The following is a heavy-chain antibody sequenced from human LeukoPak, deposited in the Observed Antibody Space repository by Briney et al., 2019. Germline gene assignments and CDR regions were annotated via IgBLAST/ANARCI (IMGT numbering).Heavy chain of an antibody. Sequence: PETLSLTCTVSGGSISGYYWSWIRQPAGKGLECIGRIYTSGSTNYNPSLKSRVTMSVDTSKNQFSLNLSSVTAADTAVYYCARHSGYLYFDYWGQGALVTVSS. CDR1: GGSISGYY. V-gene: IGHV4-4*07. J-gene: IGHJ4*02. CDR2: IYTSGST. D-gene: IGHD5-12*01. CDR3: ARHSGYLYFDY.